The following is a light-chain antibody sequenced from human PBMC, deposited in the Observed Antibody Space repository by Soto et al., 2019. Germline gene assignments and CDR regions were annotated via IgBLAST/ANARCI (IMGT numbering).Light chain of an antibody. J-gene: IGLJ7*01. CDR2: GNS. Sequence: QPVLTQPPSVSGAPGQRVTISCTGSSSNIGAGYDVHWYQQLPGTAPKLLIYGNSNRPSGVPDRFSGSKSGTSASLAITGRQAEHEADYYCQFYDSSLSGAVFGGGTQLTVL. CDR1: SSNIGAGYD. V-gene: IGLV1-40*01. CDR3: QFYDSSLSGAV.